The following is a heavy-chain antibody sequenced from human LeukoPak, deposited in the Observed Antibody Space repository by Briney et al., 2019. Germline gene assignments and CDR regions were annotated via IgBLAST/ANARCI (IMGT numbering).Heavy chain of an antibody. CDR3: ARVRFAFRYNWNSDLYFDY. J-gene: IGHJ4*02. Sequence: ASVKVSCKASGYTFTSYYMHWVRQAPGQGLEWMGIINPSGGSTGYAQKFQGRVTMTRDTSTSTVYMELSSLRSEDTAVYYCARVRFAFRYNWNSDLYFDYWGQGTLVTVSS. V-gene: IGHV1-46*01. D-gene: IGHD1-7*01. CDR2: INPSGGST. CDR1: GYTFTSYY.